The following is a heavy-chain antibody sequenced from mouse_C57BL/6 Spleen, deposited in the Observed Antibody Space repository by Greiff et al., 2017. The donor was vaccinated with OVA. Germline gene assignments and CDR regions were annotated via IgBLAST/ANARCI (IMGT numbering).Heavy chain of an antibody. CDR3: ARDRYYYGSSYHWYFDV. CDR1: GFTFSDYY. Sequence: EVHLVESEGGLVQPGSSMKLSCTASGFTFSDYYMAWVRQVPEKGLEWVANINYDGSSTYYLDSLKSRFIISRDNAKNILYLQMSSLKSEDTATYYCARDRYYYGSSYHWYFDVWGTGTTVTVSS. CDR2: INYDGSST. D-gene: IGHD1-1*01. J-gene: IGHJ1*03. V-gene: IGHV5-16*01.